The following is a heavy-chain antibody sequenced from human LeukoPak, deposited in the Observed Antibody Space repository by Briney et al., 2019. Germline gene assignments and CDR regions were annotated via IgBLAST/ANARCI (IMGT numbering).Heavy chain of an antibody. CDR3: ARVSWYDAFDI. J-gene: IGHJ3*02. CDR2: MNPNSGNT. Sequence: ASVKVSCKASGYTFTSYDINWVRQATGQGLEWMGWMNPNSGNTGYAQKFQGRVTITRNTSISTAYMELSSLRSEDTAVYYCARVSWYDAFDIWGQGTMVTVSS. CDR1: GYTFTSYD. D-gene: IGHD6-13*01. V-gene: IGHV1-8*03.